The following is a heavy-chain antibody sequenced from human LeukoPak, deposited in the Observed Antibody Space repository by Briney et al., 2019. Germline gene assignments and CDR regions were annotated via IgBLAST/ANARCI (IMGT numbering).Heavy chain of an antibody. CDR3: ARAAYSSGWPYYYYGMDV. CDR1: GGSISSGGYC. J-gene: IGHJ6*02. V-gene: IGHV4-31*03. CDR2: IYYSGST. D-gene: IGHD6-19*01. Sequence: SQTLSLTCTVSGGSISSGGYCWSWIRQHPGKGLEWIGYIYYSGSTYYNPSLKSRVTISVDTSKNQFSLKLSSVTAADTAVYYCARAAYSSGWPYYYYGMDVWGQGTTVTVSS.